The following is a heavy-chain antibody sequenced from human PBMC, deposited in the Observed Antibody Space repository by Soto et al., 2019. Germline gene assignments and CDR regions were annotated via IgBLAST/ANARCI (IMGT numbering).Heavy chain of an antibody. CDR1: GFTFSSYA. J-gene: IGHJ3*02. CDR3: AKGGYCSGGSCYSGRDDAFDI. CDR2: ISGSGGST. V-gene: IGHV3-23*01. Sequence: EVQLLESGGGLVQPGGSLRLSCAASGFTFSSYAMSWVRQAPGKGLEWVSAISGSGGSTYYADSVKGRFTISRDNSKNTLYLEMNSLRAEDTAVYYCAKGGYCSGGSCYSGRDDAFDIWGQGTMVTVSS. D-gene: IGHD2-15*01.